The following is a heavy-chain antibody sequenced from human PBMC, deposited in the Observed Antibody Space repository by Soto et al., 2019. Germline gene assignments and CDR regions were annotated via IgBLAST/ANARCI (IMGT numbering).Heavy chain of an antibody. J-gene: IGHJ6*02. V-gene: IGHV3-7*05. CDR2: IKEDGSEA. D-gene: IGHD3-16*01. Sequence: EVQLVESGGGLVQPGGSLRLSCAASGFTFSTYWMNWVRQAPGKGLEWVANIKEDGSEAYYVDSVKGRFTISRYNAKNSLYLDMNSLRGEDTAVYYCASDWGATGRGSALGYYYHFVLDVWCQGTTVTVPS. CDR3: ASDWGATGRGSALGYYYHFVLDV. CDR1: GFTFSTYW.